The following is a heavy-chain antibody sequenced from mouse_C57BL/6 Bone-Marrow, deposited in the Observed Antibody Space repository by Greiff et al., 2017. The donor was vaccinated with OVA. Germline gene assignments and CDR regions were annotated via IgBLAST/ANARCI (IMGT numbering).Heavy chain of an antibody. Sequence: DVQLVESGGGLVQPGGSLSLSCAASGFTFTDYYMSWVRQPPGKALEWLGFIRNKANGYTTEYSASVKGRFTISRDNSQSILYLQMNALRAEDSATYYCARYYSYYYAMDYWGQGTSVTVSS. D-gene: IGHD2-1*01. CDR2: IRNKANGYTT. CDR3: ARYYSYYYAMDY. J-gene: IGHJ4*01. V-gene: IGHV7-3*01. CDR1: GFTFTDYY.